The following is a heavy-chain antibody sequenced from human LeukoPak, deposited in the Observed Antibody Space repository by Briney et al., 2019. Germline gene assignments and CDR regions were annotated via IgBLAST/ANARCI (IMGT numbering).Heavy chain of an antibody. CDR2: ISSSGSTI. J-gene: IGHJ4*02. V-gene: IGHV3-48*03. CDR1: GFTFSSYE. Sequence: SLRLSCAASGFTFSSYEMNWVRQAPGKGLEWVSYISSSGSTIYYADSVKGRFTISRDNAKNSLYLQMNSLRAEDTAVYYCARETHYDSSGYHNDYWSQGTLVTVSS. CDR3: ARETHYDSSGYHNDY. D-gene: IGHD3-22*01.